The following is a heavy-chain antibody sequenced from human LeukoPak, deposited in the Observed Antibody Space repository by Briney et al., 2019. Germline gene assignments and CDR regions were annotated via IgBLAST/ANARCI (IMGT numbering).Heavy chain of an antibody. Sequence: GGSLRLSCAASGFTVSSNYMSWVRQAPGKGLEWVSVISGSGGSTYSADSVKGRFTISRDNSKNTLYLQMNSLRAEDTAVYYCAKDRFPYDNSGFLHYFDYWGQGTLVTVAS. J-gene: IGHJ4*02. V-gene: IGHV3-23*01. D-gene: IGHD3-22*01. CDR2: ISGSGGST. CDR3: AKDRFPYDNSGFLHYFDY. CDR1: GFTVSSNY.